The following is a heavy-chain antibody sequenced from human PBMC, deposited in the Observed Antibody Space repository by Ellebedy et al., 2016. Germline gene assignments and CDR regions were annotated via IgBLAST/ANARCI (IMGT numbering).Heavy chain of an antibody. J-gene: IGHJ4*02. V-gene: IGHV3-33*01. CDR2: IWYNGTNE. CDR3: ARDLSGRDDF. D-gene: IGHD5-12*01. CDR1: GFTFSSYG. Sequence: GESLKISXAAAGFTFSSYGMHWVRQAPGKGLEWVAVIWYNGTNENYADSVKGRFTISRDNAKNTLFLQMNSLRAEDTGVYYCARDLSGRDDFWGRGILVTVSS.